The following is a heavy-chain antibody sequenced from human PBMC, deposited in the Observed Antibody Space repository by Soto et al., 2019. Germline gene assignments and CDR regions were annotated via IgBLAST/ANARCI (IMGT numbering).Heavy chain of an antibody. V-gene: IGHV3-7*04. CDR3: VRARIDY. Sequence: GSLRLSCTTSGFTFNNYWMTWVRQAPGKGLGWVATIKEDGSEKYYGDSLRGRFTISRDNAENSLYLQMNSLRAEDTAVYYCVRARIDYWGQGSLVTVS. J-gene: IGHJ4*02. CDR1: GFTFNNYW. CDR2: IKEDGSEK.